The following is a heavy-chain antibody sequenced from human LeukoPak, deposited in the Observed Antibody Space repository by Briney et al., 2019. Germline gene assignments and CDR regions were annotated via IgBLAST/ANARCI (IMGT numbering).Heavy chain of an antibody. CDR2: IKHDGSEK. J-gene: IGHJ4*02. V-gene: IGHV3-7*05. CDR3: ARDWGYCSGDGCQQRFDY. D-gene: IGHD2-15*01. Sequence: GGSLRLSCAASGFTFSTYWMSWVRQAPGKGLEWVSNIKHDGSEKFYVDSVKGRFTISRDNAKNSLYLQVNSLRAEDTAVYSCARDWGYCSGDGCQQRFDYWGQGTLVTVSS. CDR1: GFTFSTYW.